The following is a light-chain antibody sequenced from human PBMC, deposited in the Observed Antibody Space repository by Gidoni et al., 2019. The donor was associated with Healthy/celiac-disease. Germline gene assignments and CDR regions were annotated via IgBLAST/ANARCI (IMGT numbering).Light chain of an antibody. CDR2: AAS. CDR3: QQSYSTPMYT. V-gene: IGKV1-39*01. Sequence: DIQMTQSPSSLSASVGDRVTITFRASQSISSYLNWYQQKPGKAPKLLIYAASSLQSGVPSRFSGIGSGTDFTLTISSLQPEDFATYYCQQSYSTPMYTFGQGTKLEIK. J-gene: IGKJ2*01. CDR1: QSISSY.